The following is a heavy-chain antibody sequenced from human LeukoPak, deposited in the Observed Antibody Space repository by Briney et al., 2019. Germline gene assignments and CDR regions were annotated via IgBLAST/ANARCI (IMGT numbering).Heavy chain of an antibody. J-gene: IGHJ4*02. CDR3: ARDRRYNWNWSLWY. Sequence: ASVKVSCKASGYTFTGYYMHWVRQAPGQGLEWMGRINPNSGGTNCAQKFQGRVTMTRDTSISTAYMELSRLRSDDTAVYYCARDRRYNWNWSLWYWGQGTLVTVSS. V-gene: IGHV1-2*06. CDR1: GYTFTGYY. D-gene: IGHD1-7*01. CDR2: INPNSGGT.